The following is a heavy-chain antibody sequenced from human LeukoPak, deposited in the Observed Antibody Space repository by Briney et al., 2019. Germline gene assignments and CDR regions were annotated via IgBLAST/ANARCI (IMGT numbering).Heavy chain of an antibody. J-gene: IGHJ4*02. D-gene: IGHD6-13*01. CDR3: ARDYSSSWYEFDY. CDR1: GFTFSSYG. Sequence: GGSLRLSCAASGFTFSSYGMHWVRQAPGKGLEWVAVMSYDGSNKYYADSVKGRFTISRDNSKNTLYLQMNSLRAEDTAVYYCARDYSSSWYEFDYWGQGTLVTVSS. V-gene: IGHV3-30*03. CDR2: MSYDGSNK.